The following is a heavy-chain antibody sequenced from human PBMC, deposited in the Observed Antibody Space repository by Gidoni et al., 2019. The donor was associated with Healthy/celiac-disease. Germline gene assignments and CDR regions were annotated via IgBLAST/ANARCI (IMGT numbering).Heavy chain of an antibody. CDR2: IYYSGST. CDR1: GGSISRSSYE. J-gene: IGHJ4*02. CDR3: ARVLFGDYGDYYFDY. V-gene: IGHV4-39*07. D-gene: IGHD4-17*01. Sequence: QLQLQESGPGLVKPSESPSLTCTVSGGSISRSSYEWGWIRQPPGKGLEWIGSIYYSGSTYYNPSLKRRVTISVDTSKNQFSLKLSSVTAADTAVYYCARVLFGDYGDYYFDYWGQGTLVTVSS.